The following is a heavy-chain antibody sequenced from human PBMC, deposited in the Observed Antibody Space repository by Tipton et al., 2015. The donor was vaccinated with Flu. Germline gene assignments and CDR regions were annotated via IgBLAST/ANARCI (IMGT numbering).Heavy chain of an antibody. V-gene: IGHV4-39*07. CDR2: IYPSGTT. D-gene: IGHD4-23*01. CDR1: GGSISGSHSY. CDR3: ARRTTLDTWFDP. Sequence: TLSLTCNVSGGSISGSHSYWAWIRRPPGKGLEWIASIYPSGTTYYSPSVKNRASISVDTPKNFFSLKLTSVTAADTAVYYCARRTTLDTWFDPWGQGTLVTGSS. J-gene: IGHJ5*02.